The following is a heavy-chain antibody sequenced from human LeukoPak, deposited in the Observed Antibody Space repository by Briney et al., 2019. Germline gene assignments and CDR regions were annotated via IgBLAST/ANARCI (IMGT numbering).Heavy chain of an antibody. CDR2: INPNSGGT. CDR1: GYTFTAYY. J-gene: IGHJ4*02. CDR3: ARRAGGNNYYFDY. Sequence: ASVKVSCKASGYTFTAYYMHRVRQAPGQGLEWMGWINPNSGGTNYAQKFQGRVTMIRDTSISTAYMELSRLRSDDTAAYYCARRAGGNNYYFDYWGQGTLVTVSS. V-gene: IGHV1-2*02. D-gene: IGHD1/OR15-1a*01.